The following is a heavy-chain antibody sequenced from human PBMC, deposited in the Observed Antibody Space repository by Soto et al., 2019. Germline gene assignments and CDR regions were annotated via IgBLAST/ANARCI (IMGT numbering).Heavy chain of an antibody. V-gene: IGHV1-46*01. J-gene: IGHJ4*02. D-gene: IGHD3-22*01. Sequence: ASVKVSCKASGYTFTSYYMHWVRQAPGQGLEWMGIINPSGGSTSYAQKFQGRVTMTRDTSTSTVYMELSSLRSEDTAVYYCARVVYYYGSSAYYPGDYWGQGTLVTVSS. CDR3: ARVVYYYGSSAYYPGDY. CDR2: INPSGGST. CDR1: GYTFTSYY.